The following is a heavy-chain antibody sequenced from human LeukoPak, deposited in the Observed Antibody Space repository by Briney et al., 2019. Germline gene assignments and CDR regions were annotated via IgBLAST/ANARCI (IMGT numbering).Heavy chain of an antibody. CDR3: ARRLYCSGTNCYTGPDAFDI. CDR2: ISSSGYYI. V-gene: IGHV3-21*01. CDR1: GFTFTNNA. D-gene: IGHD2-2*02. Sequence: GGSLRLSCVASGFTFTNNAMHWVRQAPGKGLEWVSSISSSGYYIYYTDSMKGRFTISRDNAKNSLYLQMNSLRAEDTAVYYCARRLYCSGTNCYTGPDAFDIWGQGTMVTVSS. J-gene: IGHJ3*02.